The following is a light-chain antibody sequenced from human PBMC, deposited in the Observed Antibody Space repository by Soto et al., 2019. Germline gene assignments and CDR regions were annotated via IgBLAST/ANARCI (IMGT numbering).Light chain of an antibody. J-gene: IGKJ5*01. CDR2: GAS. CDR3: QHYVTSSIT. V-gene: IGKV3-20*01. CDR1: QSVTSTS. Sequence: EIVLTQSPGTLSLSPGERATLSCRASQSVTSTSLAWYQQKPGQAPRLLMYGASSRATGTPDRISGGGSGTDFTLTISRQEPEDFAVYYCQHYVTSSITFGQGTRLEIK.